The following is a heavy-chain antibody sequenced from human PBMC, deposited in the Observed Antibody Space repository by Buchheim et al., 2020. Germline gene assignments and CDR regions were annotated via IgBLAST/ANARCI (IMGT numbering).Heavy chain of an antibody. D-gene: IGHD2-15*01. CDR2: INPSGGAT. Sequence: QVQLVQSGAEVKKPGAPVKVSCRASGYTFTSYYLHWVRQAPGQGLEWMGVINPSGGATDYAQRFRGRVTMTRDTSTSTFYMELSSLRSEDTAVYYCARDGVDIGSDYWGQGTL. CDR1: GYTFTSYY. CDR3: ARDGVDIGSDY. V-gene: IGHV1-46*01. J-gene: IGHJ4*02.